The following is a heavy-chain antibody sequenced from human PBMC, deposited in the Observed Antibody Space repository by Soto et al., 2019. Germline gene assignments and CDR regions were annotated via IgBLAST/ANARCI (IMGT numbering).Heavy chain of an antibody. D-gene: IGHD2-2*01. J-gene: IGHJ4*02. Sequence: QVQLVQSGAEVKKPGSSVKVSCKASGGTFSSYTISWVRQAPGQGLEWMGRIIPILGIANYAQKFHGRVTITADKSTSTAYMELSSLRSEDTAVYYCARNFLGYCSSTSCHFDYWGQGTLVTVSS. CDR2: IIPILGIA. CDR1: GGTFSSYT. V-gene: IGHV1-69*02. CDR3: ARNFLGYCSSTSCHFDY.